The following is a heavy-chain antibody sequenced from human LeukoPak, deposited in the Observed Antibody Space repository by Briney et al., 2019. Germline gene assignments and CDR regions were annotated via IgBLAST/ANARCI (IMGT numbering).Heavy chain of an antibody. V-gene: IGHV3-74*01. D-gene: IGHD6-19*01. Sequence: PGGSLRLSCAASGFTFSSYWMHWVRQVPGKGLVCVSRINSDGSSISYADSVKGRFTISRDNAKNTLYLQMNSLRAEDTAVYYCTRDLFDYTSGLYYYWGQGTLVTVSS. CDR1: GFTFSSYW. CDR3: TRDLFDYTSGLYYY. CDR2: INSDGSSI. J-gene: IGHJ4*02.